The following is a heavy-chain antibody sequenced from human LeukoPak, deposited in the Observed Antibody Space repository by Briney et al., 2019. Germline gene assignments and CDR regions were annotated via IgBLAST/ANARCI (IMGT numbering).Heavy chain of an antibody. D-gene: IGHD2-21*02. CDR1: GFTLSSYW. CDR3: ARDVPAYCGGDCPNPY. J-gene: IGHJ4*02. CDR2: VKQDGSEK. Sequence: GGSLRLSCAASGFTLSSYWMSWVRLAPGKGLEWVANVKQDGSEKYYVDSVKGRFTISRDNAKNSLFLQMNSLRAEDTAVYYCARDVPAYCGGDCPNPYWGQGTLVTVSS. V-gene: IGHV3-7*01.